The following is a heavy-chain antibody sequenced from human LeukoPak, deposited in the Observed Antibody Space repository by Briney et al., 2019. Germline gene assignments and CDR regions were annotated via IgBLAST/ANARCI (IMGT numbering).Heavy chain of an antibody. CDR3: ARTSIAAEFGYFQH. J-gene: IGHJ1*01. CDR1: GGTFSSYA. CDR2: IIPILGIA. V-gene: IGHV1-69*04. Sequence: SVKVSCKASGGTFSSYAISWVRQAPGQGLEWMGRIIPILGIANYAQKFQGRVTITADKSTSTAYMELSSLRSEDTAVYYCARTSIAAEFGYFQHWGQGTLVTVSS. D-gene: IGHD6-25*01.